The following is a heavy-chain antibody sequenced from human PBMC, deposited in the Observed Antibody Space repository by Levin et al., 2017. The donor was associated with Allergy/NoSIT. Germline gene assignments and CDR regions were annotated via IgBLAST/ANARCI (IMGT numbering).Heavy chain of an antibody. V-gene: IGHV4-4*02. Sequence: PSETLSLTCAVSGGSISSSNWWSWVRQPPGKGLEWIGEIYHSGSTNYNPSLKSRVTISVDKSKNQFSLKLSSVTAADTAVYYCARDQGQYSSSPYYMDVWGKGTTVTVSS. CDR3: ARDQGQYSSSPYYMDV. CDR2: IYHSGST. CDR1: GGSISSSNW. D-gene: IGHD6-13*01. J-gene: IGHJ6*03.